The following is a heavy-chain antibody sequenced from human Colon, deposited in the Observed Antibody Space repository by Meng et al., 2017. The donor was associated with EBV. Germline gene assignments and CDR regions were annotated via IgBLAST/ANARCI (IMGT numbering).Heavy chain of an antibody. CDR1: GYTFTNYD. J-gene: IGHJ4*02. CDR2: LNPSSANT. Sequence: QVLLVQSGPEVRKPGASVRLSCKTSGYTFTNYDINWVRQAPGQGLEWMGWLNPSSANTGYAQKFQGRVTMTRDTSINTAYMELSSLTSEDTAVYYCARGGPYDITGHLSDWDKGVLVTVSS. V-gene: IGHV1-8*01. D-gene: IGHD3-22*01. CDR3: ARGGPYDITGHLSD.